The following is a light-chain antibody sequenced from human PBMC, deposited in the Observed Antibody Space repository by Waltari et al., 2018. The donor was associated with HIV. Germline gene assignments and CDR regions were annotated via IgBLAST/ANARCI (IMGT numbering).Light chain of an antibody. J-gene: IGKJ4*01. CDR3: QHFGSSHLT. CDR1: QSVSSSY. CDR2: GAS. V-gene: IGKV3-20*01. Sequence: EIVLTQSPGPLSLSPGERGPLSCRASQSVSSSYLAWYQQKPGQAPRLLIYGASSRATGIPDRFSGSGSGTDFTLSISGLEPEDFAVYYCQHFGSSHLTFGGGTKVEIK.